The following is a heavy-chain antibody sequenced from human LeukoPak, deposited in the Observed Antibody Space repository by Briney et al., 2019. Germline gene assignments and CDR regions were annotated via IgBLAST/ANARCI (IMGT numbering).Heavy chain of an antibody. CDR1: GFTFSSYA. D-gene: IGHD2-2*02. CDR3: ARCSSDCSSTSCYTGYFDY. J-gene: IGHJ4*02. V-gene: IGHV3-23*01. CDR2: ISGSGGSR. Sequence: PGGSLRLSCAASGFTFSSYAMSWVRQAPGKGLEWVSVISGSGGSRYYADSVKGRFTISRDNSKNTLYLQMNSLRAEDTAVFYCARCSSDCSSTSCYTGYFDYWGQGTLVTVSS.